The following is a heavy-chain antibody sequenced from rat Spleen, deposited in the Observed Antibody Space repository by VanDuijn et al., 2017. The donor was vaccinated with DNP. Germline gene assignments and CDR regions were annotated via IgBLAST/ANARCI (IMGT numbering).Heavy chain of an antibody. V-gene: IGHV2-19*01. CDR1: EFSLTDYS. CDR2: IRANGVT. CDR3: ASEDRMMVLGFLDY. J-gene: IGHJ2*01. Sequence: QVQLKESGPGLVQPSQTLSLTCTVSEFSLTDYSVHWVRQPPGKGLEWLGRIRANGVTDYNSGLRSRLIISRDISKSQVFLKMNRPETEDSDIYFCASEDRMMVLGFLDYWGRGVMVTVSS. D-gene: IGHD1-12*03.